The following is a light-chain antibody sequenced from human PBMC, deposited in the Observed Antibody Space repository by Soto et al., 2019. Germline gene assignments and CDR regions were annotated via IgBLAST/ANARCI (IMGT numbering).Light chain of an antibody. CDR3: QQYNSYPL. V-gene: IGKV1-5*03. CDR1: QTILNW. Sequence: IQMTQSPSTLSASVGDRVTITCRASQTILNWLAWYQQKPGKAPKLLIYKASILQSGVPSRFSGSGSGTAFTLTMSSLQPDDFATYYCQQYNSYPLFGQGTKVEIK. CDR2: KAS. J-gene: IGKJ2*01.